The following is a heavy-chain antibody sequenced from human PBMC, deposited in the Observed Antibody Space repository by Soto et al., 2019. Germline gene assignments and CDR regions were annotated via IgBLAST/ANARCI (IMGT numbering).Heavy chain of an antibody. CDR1: GGSISSSSYY. D-gene: IGHD3-16*01. CDR2: IYYSGST. J-gene: IGHJ4*02. Sequence: SETLSLTCTVSGGSISSSSYYWGWIRQPPGKGLEWIGSIYYSGSTNYNPSLKSRVTISVDTSKNQFSLKLSSVTAADTAVYYCARRYGGNFDYWGQGTLVTVS. V-gene: IGHV4-39*07. CDR3: ARRYGGNFDY.